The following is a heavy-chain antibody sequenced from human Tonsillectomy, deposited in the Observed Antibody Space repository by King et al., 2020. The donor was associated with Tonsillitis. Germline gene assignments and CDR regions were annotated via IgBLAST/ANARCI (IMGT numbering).Heavy chain of an antibody. CDR2: ISSSGASM. CDR1: GFSSSSSE. V-gene: IGHV3-48*03. D-gene: IGHD2-8*01. J-gene: IGHJ4*02. CDR3: ARDPDTNGWAPFDY. Sequence: VQLVESGGGLVQPGGSLRLSCEASGFSSSSSEMNWVRQAPGKGLEWVSYISSSGASMYYADSVKGRFTISRDNAKNSLYLQMNTLTAEDTAIYYCARDPDTNGWAPFDYWGQGTLVTVSS.